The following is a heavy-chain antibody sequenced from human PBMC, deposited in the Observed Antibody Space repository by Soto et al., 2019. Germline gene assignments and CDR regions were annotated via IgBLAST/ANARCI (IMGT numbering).Heavy chain of an antibody. Sequence: GGSLRLSCAASGFTFSSYAMHWVRQAPGKGLEWVAVISYDGSNKYYADSVKGRFTISRDNSKNTLYLQMNSLRAEDTAVYYCARPKGGYYYDSSALDYWGQGTLVTV. CDR2: ISYDGSNK. D-gene: IGHD3-22*01. J-gene: IGHJ4*02. CDR3: ARPKGGYYYDSSALDY. V-gene: IGHV3-30-3*01. CDR1: GFTFSSYA.